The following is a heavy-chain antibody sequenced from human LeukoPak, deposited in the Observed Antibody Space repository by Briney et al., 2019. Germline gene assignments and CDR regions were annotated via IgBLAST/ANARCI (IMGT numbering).Heavy chain of an antibody. V-gene: IGHV3-11*06. D-gene: IGHD4-23*01. CDR1: GFTFSDYY. CDR3: ARSPYYAGAFVDY. J-gene: IGHJ4*02. CDR2: TSSSSSYT. Sequence: GGSLRLSCAASGFTFSDYYMSWIRQAPGKGLEWVSYTSSSSSYTNYADSVKGRFTISRDNAKNSLYLQMNSLRAEDTAVYYCARSPYYAGAFVDYWGQGTLVTVSS.